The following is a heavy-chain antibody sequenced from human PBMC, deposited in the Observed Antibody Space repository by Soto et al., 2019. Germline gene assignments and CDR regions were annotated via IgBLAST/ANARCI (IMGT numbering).Heavy chain of an antibody. J-gene: IGHJ3*02. V-gene: IGHV3-48*01. CDR2: ISSSSSTI. CDR1: GFTFSSYS. Sequence: PGGSLRLSCAASGFTFSSYSMNWVRQAPGKGLEWVSYISSSSSTIYYADTVKGRFTISRDNAKNSLYLQMNSLRAEDTAVYYCARGYHYYDSSGYDKWDAFDIWGQGTMVTVSS. D-gene: IGHD3-22*01. CDR3: ARGYHYYDSSGYDKWDAFDI.